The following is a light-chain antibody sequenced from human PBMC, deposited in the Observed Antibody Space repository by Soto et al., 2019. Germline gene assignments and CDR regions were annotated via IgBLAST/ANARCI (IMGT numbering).Light chain of an antibody. Sequence: QSALTQPDSVSGSPGQSITISCTGTSIDVASYNYVSWYQQYPVKSPKLMIYDVSNRPSGVSYRFSGSKSGNTASLTISGLQADDDADYYCSSYTTSSPHVVFGGGTKLTVL. CDR3: SSYTTSSPHVV. V-gene: IGLV2-14*03. J-gene: IGLJ2*01. CDR2: DVS. CDR1: SIDVASYNY.